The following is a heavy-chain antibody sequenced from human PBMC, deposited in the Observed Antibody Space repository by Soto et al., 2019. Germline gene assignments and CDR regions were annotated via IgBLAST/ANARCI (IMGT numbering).Heavy chain of an antibody. CDR3: ARGIQQLDP. J-gene: IGHJ6*02. CDR2: IKEDGSEK. D-gene: IGHD6-13*01. Sequence: XGGSLRLSCAASLFTFSSDWMTWVRQAPGKGLEWVANIKEDGSEKYYVDSVKGRFTISRDNAEKSLYLQMNSLRAEDTAVYYCARGIQQLDPWGQGTTVTVSS. CDR1: LFTFSSDW. V-gene: IGHV3-7*03.